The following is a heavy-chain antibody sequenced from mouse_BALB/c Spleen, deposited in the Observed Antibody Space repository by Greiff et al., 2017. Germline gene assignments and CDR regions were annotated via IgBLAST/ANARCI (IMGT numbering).Heavy chain of an antibody. CDR2: ISSGGST. CDR3: ARDGHYVNYPFDY. D-gene: IGHD2-1*01. V-gene: IGHV5-6-5*01. CDR1: GFTFSSYA. Sequence: VESGGGLVKPGGSLKLSCAASGFTFSSYAMSWVRQTPEKRLEWVASISSGGSTYYPDSVKGRFTISRDNARNILYLQMSSLRSEDTAMYYCARDGHYVNYPFDYWGQGTTLTVSS. J-gene: IGHJ2*01.